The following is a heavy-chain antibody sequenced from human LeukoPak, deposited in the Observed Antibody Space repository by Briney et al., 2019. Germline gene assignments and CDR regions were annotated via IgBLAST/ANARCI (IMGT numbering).Heavy chain of an antibody. J-gene: IGHJ4*02. V-gene: IGHV1-2*02. Sequence: ASVKVFCKACGYLYNLWYQHGVTQAPGQGLEWMGWINPDNGGTNYAQKFQGRVTMTRDMSISTAYMEVSRLRSDDTEMSYCTGYPPNIGYDYLYYFYYWGQGTLVTVSS. D-gene: IGHD5-12*01. CDR3: TGYPPNIGYDYLYYFYY. CDR1: GYLYNLWY. CDR2: INPDNGGT.